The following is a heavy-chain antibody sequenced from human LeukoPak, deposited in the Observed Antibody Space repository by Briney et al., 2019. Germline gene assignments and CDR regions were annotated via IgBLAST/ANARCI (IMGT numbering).Heavy chain of an antibody. CDR2: IYTSGST. J-gene: IGHJ3*02. D-gene: IGHD3-9*01. CDR1: GGSISSGSYY. CDR3: ASNFDWSDAFDI. Sequence: PSETLSLTCTVSGGSISSGSYYWSWIRQPAGKGLEWIGRIYTSGSTNYNPSLKSRVTISVDTSKNQFSLKLSSVTAADTAVYYCASNFDWSDAFDIWGQGTMVTVSS. V-gene: IGHV4-61*02.